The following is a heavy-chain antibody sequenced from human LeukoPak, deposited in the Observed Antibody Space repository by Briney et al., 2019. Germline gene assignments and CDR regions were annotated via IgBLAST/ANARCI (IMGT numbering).Heavy chain of an antibody. Sequence: QTGGSLRLSCAASGITFSGSGMSWVRQAPGKGLEWVSFIYSDNTHYSDSVKGRFTISRDNSKNTLYLQMNSLRAEDTAVYYCARRAGAYSHPYDYWGQGTLVTVSS. J-gene: IGHJ4*02. V-gene: IGHV3-53*01. CDR3: ARRAGAYSHPYDY. CDR1: GITFSGSG. CDR2: IYSDNT. D-gene: IGHD4/OR15-4a*01.